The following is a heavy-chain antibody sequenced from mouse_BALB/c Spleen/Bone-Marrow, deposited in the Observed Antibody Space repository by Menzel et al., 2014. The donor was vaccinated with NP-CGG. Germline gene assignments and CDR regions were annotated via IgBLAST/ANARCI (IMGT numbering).Heavy chain of an antibody. D-gene: IGHD3-3*01. V-gene: IGHV1S41*01. CDR3: ARGGLAYFDY. CDR2: IAPGSGST. CDR1: GYTFTSYW. Sequence: DLVKPGASVKLSCKASGYTFTSYWINWIKQRPGQGLEWIGRIAPGSGSTYYNEMFKGKATLIVDTSSSTAYIQLSSLSSEDSAVYFCARGGLAYFDYWGQGTTLTVSS. J-gene: IGHJ2*01.